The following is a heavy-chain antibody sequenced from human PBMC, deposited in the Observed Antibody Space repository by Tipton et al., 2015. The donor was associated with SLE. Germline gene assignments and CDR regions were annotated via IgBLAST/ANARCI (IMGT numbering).Heavy chain of an antibody. D-gene: IGHD6-19*01. CDR2: IHHRGTT. CDR3: ARGRFSSAWYRDEHFDS. Sequence: TLSLTCTVSGGSISSNTWWNWVRQPPGMGLEWIGEIHHRGTTNYNPSLKSRVTISVDTSKNQFSLRLSSATAADTAFYFCARGRFSSAWYRDEHFDSWGQGTLVTVSS. J-gene: IGHJ4*02. CDR1: GGSISSNTW. V-gene: IGHV4-4*01.